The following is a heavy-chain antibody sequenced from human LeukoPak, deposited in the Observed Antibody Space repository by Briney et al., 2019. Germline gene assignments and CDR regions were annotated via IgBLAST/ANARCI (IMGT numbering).Heavy chain of an antibody. J-gene: IGHJ4*02. D-gene: IGHD1-14*01. Sequence: PSETLSLTCTVSGGSISSGDYYWSWIRQPPGKGLEWIGYIYYSGSTCYNPSLKSRVTISVDTSKNQFSLKLSSVTAADTAVYYCARLTPFNREFDYWGQGTLVTVSS. CDR2: IYYSGST. CDR3: ARLTPFNREFDY. V-gene: IGHV4-30-4*01. CDR1: GGSISSGDYY.